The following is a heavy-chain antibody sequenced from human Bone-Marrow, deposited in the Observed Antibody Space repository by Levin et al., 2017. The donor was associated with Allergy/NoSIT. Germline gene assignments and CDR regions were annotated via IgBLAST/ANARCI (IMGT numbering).Heavy chain of an antibody. J-gene: IGHJ6*03. Sequence: ASVKVSCKASGDSFSRYSISWVRQAPGQGLEWMGGLIPMFGTVNYAQKLQGRVTISADRSTSTAYLELSSLRSDDTAVYYCAREYSDCRSTSCQNFYYFMDVWGNGTTVVVSS. V-gene: IGHV1-69*06. CDR1: GDSFSRYS. CDR3: AREYSDCRSTSCQNFYYFMDV. D-gene: IGHD2-2*01. CDR2: LIPMFGTV.